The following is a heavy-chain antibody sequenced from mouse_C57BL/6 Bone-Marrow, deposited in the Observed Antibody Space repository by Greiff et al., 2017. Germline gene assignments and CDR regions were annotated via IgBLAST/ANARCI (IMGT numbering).Heavy chain of an antibody. CDR1: GYAFSSYW. CDR2: IYPGDGDT. J-gene: IGHJ1*03. Sequence: QVQLQQSGAELVKPGASVKISCKASGYAFSSYWMNWVKQRPGKGLEWIGQIYPGDGDTNYNRKFKGKATLTADKSSSTAYMQLSSLTSEDSAVYCGARDTTTVVAHWYFDVWGTGTTVTVSS. CDR3: ARDTTTVVAHWYFDV. D-gene: IGHD1-1*01. V-gene: IGHV1-80*01.